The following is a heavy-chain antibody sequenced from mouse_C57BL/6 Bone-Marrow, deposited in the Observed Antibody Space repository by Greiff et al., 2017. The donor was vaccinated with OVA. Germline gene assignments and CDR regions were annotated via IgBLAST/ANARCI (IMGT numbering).Heavy chain of an antibody. J-gene: IGHJ2*01. CDR3: ARSDYDYFDY. D-gene: IGHD2-4*01. V-gene: IGHV5-17*01. Sequence: EVKLMESVGGLVKPGGSLKLSCAASVFTFSDYGMHLVRQAPETGLAWVAYISSGSSPLYSADTVKGRFTISRDNAKNTLFLQMTSLRSEDTAMYYCARSDYDYFDYWGQGTTLTVSS. CDR1: VFTFSDYG. CDR2: ISSGSSPL.